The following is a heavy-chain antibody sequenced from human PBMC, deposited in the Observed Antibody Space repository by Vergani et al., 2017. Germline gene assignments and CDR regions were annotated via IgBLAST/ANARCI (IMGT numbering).Heavy chain of an antibody. V-gene: IGHV3-48*01. Sequence: EVQLVESGGGLVQPGGSLRLSCAASGFTFSSYSMNWVRQAPGKGLEWVSYISSSSSTIYYADSVKGRFTISRDNAKNSLYLQMNSLRAEDTAVYYCARDSQVREXAALYYYYYYGMDVWGQGTTVTVSS. CDR1: GFTFSSYS. CDR2: ISSSSSTI. D-gene: IGHD2-15*01. J-gene: IGHJ6*02. CDR3: ARDSQVREXAALYYYYYYGMDV.